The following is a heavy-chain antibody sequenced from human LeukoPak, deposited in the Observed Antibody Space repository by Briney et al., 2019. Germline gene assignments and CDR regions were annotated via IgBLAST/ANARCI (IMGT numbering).Heavy chain of an antibody. CDR2: IYYSGNT. J-gene: IGHJ4*02. CDR1: GDSISSGSYY. Sequence: SETLSLTCTVSGDSISSGSYYWGWIRQPPGKGLGWIRSIYYSGNTYYNPSLKSRVTMSVDTSENQFSLKLSSVTAADTSVYYCARSFSGSHYYFDYWGQGALVTVSS. V-gene: IGHV4-39*01. CDR3: ARSFSGSHYYFDY. D-gene: IGHD1-26*01.